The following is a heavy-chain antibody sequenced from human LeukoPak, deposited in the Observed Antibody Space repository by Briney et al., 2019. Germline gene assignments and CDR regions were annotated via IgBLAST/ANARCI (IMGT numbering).Heavy chain of an antibody. CDR2: IDGSSGGT. D-gene: IGHD4-17*01. CDR1: GFTFISYA. CDR3: AKGGGTTVTVDY. Sequence: GGSLSLSCAASGFTFISYAMSWVRQAPGKGLEWVSAIDGSSGGTYYADSVKGRFTISRDNSKDTVYLQMNSLRAEDTAVYYCAKGGGTTVTVDYWGQGTLVTVSS. V-gene: IGHV3-23*01. J-gene: IGHJ4*02.